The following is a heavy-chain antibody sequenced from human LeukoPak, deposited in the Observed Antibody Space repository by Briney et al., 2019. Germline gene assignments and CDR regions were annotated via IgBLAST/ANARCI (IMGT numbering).Heavy chain of an antibody. CDR3: ARLHALGAEEFDP. V-gene: IGHV4-59*11. Sequence: SETLSLTCTVSGGSISGHYWSWIRQPPGKRLEWIGYLHCTGSTNYNPSLNSRITMSVDTPNNQFSLRLTSVTAADTAVYYCARLHALGAEEFDPWGQGALVTVSS. CDR2: LHCTGST. D-gene: IGHD3-16*01. CDR1: GGSISGHY. J-gene: IGHJ5*02.